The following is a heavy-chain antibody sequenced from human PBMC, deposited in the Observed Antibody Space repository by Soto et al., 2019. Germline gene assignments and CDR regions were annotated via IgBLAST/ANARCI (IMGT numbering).Heavy chain of an antibody. CDR3: ARDGRNYYDSSGYYSDAFDI. V-gene: IGHV1-46*01. CDR1: GYTFTSYY. Sequence: RASVKVSCKASGYTFTSYYMHWVRQAPGQGLEWTGIINPSGGSTSYAQKFQGRVTMTRDTSTSTVYMELSSLRSEDTAVYYCARDGRNYYDSSGYYSDAFDIWGQGTMVTVSS. CDR2: INPSGGST. D-gene: IGHD3-22*01. J-gene: IGHJ3*02.